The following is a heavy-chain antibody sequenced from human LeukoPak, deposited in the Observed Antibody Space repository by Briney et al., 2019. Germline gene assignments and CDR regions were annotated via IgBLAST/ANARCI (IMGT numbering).Heavy chain of an antibody. D-gene: IGHD2-2*02. J-gene: IGHJ5*02. CDR3: ARGGGGYCSSTSCYTRARRHGNWFDP. CDR1: GGSFSGYY. CDR2: INHSGST. Sequence: PSETLSLTCAVYGGSFSGYYWSWIRQPPGKGLEWIGEINHSGSTNYNPSLKSRVTISVDTSKNQFSLKLSSVTAADTAVYYCARGGGGYCSSTSCYTRARRHGNWFDPWGQGTLVTVSS. V-gene: IGHV4-34*01.